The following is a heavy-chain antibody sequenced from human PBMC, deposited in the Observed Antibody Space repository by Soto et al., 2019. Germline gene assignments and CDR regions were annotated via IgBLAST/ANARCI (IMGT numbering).Heavy chain of an antibody. V-gene: IGHV1-18*01. Sequence: ASVKVSCKASGYTFTSYGISWVRQAPGQGLEWMGWISAYNGNTNYAQKLQGRVTMTTDTSTSTADMELRSLRSDDTAVYYCARRATLTAMAVDIYGMDVWGQGTTVTVSS. D-gene: IGHD5-18*01. CDR1: GYTFTSYG. J-gene: IGHJ6*02. CDR2: ISAYNGNT. CDR3: ARRATLTAMAVDIYGMDV.